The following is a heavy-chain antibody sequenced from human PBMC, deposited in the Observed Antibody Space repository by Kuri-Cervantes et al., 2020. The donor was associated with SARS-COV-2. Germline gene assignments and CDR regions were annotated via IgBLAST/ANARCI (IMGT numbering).Heavy chain of an antibody. D-gene: IGHD3-10*01. CDR2: ISYDGSNK. Sequence: GESLKISCAASGFTFSSYAMHWVRQAPGKGLEWVAVISYDGSNKYYADSVKGRFTISRGNSKNTLYLQMNSLRAEDTAVYYCARDHDITMVQGVYFDYWGQGTLVTVSS. V-gene: IGHV3-30-3*01. CDR1: GFTFSSYA. CDR3: ARDHDITMVQGVYFDY. J-gene: IGHJ4*02.